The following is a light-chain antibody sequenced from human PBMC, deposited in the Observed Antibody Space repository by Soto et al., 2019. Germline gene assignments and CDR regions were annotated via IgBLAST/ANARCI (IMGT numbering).Light chain of an antibody. CDR1: QGISNY. V-gene: IGKV1-27*01. CDR3: QKYNSAPRT. CDR2: AAS. J-gene: IGKJ4*01. Sequence: DVQRTQAPSSLSASVGDRVTITCRASQGISNYLAWYQQKPGKVPKLLIYAASILQSGVPSRFSGSGSGTDVTLTISSLQPEDVATYYCQKYNSAPRTVGGGTKVEIK.